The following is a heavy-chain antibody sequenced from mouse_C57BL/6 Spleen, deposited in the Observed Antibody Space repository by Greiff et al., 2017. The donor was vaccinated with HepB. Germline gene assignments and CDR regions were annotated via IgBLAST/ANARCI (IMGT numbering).Heavy chain of an antibody. CDR1: GYAFSSSW. D-gene: IGHD2-13*01. V-gene: IGHV1-82*01. Sequence: VQLQQSGPELVKPGASVKISCKASGYAFSSSWMNWVKPRPGKGLEWIGRIYPGDGDTNYNGTFKGKATLTADKSSSTAYMQLSSLTSEDSAVYFCAGPKSYGDYEDYYAMDDWGQGTSVTVSS. J-gene: IGHJ4*01. CDR2: IYPGDGDT. CDR3: AGPKSYGDYEDYYAMDD.